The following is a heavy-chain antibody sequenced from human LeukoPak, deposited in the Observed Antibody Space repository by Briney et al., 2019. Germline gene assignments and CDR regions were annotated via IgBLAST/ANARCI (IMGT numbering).Heavy chain of an antibody. D-gene: IGHD6-13*01. CDR2: ISAYNGNT. V-gene: IGHV1-18*01. CDR3: ARDPSSSLISGIAAAGPDY. J-gene: IGHJ4*02. Sequence: GASVKVSCKASGYTFTSYGISWVRQAPGQGLEWMGWISAYNGNTNYAQKLQGRVTMTTDTSTSTAYMELRSLRSDDTAVYYCARDPSSSLISGIAAAGPDYWGQGTLVTVSS. CDR1: GYTFTSYG.